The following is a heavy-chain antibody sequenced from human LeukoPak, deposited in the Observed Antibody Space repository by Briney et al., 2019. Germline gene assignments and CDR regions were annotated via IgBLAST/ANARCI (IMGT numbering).Heavy chain of an antibody. CDR1: GYTFTSYG. D-gene: IGHD6-13*01. J-gene: IGHJ4*02. CDR3: ARDPPAHSIAAAGPFDY. CDR2: ISAYNGNT. Sequence: ASVKVSCKASGYTFTSYGISWVRQAPGQGLEWMGWISAYNGNTNYAQKLQGRVTMTTDTSTSTAYMELRSLRSDDTAVYYCARDPPAHSIAAAGPFDYWGQGTLVTVSS. V-gene: IGHV1-18*01.